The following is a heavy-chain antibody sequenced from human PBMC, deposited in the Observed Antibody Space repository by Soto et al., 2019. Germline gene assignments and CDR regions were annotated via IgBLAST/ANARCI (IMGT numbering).Heavy chain of an antibody. CDR2: ISYDGSLQ. J-gene: IGHJ4*02. D-gene: IGHD5-18*01. Sequence: QAQLVESGGGVVQPGRSLRLSCAASGFAFSSYGVHWVRQAPGTGLGWVAVISYDGSLQHYADSVKGRFTISRDNSKNMVLLQMSSLRAEDTAVYYCVSDRGYGHASVPYSWGQGTLVSVSS. CDR3: VSDRGYGHASVPYS. V-gene: IGHV3-30*03. CDR1: GFAFSSYG.